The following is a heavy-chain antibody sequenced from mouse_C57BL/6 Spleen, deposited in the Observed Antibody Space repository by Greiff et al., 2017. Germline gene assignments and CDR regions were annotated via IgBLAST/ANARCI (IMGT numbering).Heavy chain of an antibody. CDR2: ISSGSSTL. J-gene: IGHJ3*01. CDR3: ARLGRAC. Sequence: DVMLVESGGGLVKPGGSLKLSCAASGFTFSDYGMHWVRQAPEKGLEWVAYISSGSSTLYYADTLKGRFTISRDNAKNTLFLHMTSLRSEDTAMYYVARLGRACWGQGTLVTVSA. CDR1: GFTFSDYG. V-gene: IGHV5-17*01. D-gene: IGHD4-1*01.